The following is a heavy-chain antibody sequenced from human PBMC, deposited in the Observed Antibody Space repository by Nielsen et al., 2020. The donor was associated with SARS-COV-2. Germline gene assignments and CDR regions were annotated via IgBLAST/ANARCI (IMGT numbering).Heavy chain of an antibody. Sequence: GGSLRLSCAASGFTFSKYSMTWVRQAPGKGLEWVSSIVSSSTFIYYADSVEGRFTTSRDNAKNSLVLQMNNLRADDTAIYYCAREIFYTNYGRKYFDLWGRGSLVTVSS. CDR2: IVSSSTFI. CDR1: GFTFSKYS. V-gene: IGHV3-21*01. J-gene: IGHJ2*01. CDR3: AREIFYTNYGRKYFDL. D-gene: IGHD4-11*01.